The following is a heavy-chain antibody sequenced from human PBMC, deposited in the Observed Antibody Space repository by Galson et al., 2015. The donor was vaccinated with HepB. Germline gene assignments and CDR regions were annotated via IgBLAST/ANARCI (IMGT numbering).Heavy chain of an antibody. J-gene: IGHJ6*03. Sequence: SVKVSCKASGGTFSSYAISWVRQAPGQGPEWMGGIIPIFGTANYAQKFQGRVTITADESTSTAYMELSSLRSEDTAVYYCASGRKVPAATDYYYYYMDVWGKGTTVTVSS. D-gene: IGHD2-2*01. CDR3: ASGRKVPAATDYYYYYMDV. CDR1: GGTFSSYA. V-gene: IGHV1-69*13. CDR2: IIPIFGTA.